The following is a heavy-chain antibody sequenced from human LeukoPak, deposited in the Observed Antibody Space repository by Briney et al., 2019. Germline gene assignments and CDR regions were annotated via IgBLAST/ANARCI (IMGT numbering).Heavy chain of an antibody. Sequence: PAETLSLTCTVSGGSISSGGYYGSWLRQHPGKGLEWVGYIYYSESTYCKPSLKSRVTISVDTSKSQFSLKLSSVTAANTAVYYCARTKPHQLAALDYWGQGSLVTVSS. J-gene: IGHJ4*02. CDR2: IYYSEST. D-gene: IGHD6-13*01. CDR1: GGSISSGGYY. V-gene: IGHV4-31*03. CDR3: ARTKPHQLAALDY.